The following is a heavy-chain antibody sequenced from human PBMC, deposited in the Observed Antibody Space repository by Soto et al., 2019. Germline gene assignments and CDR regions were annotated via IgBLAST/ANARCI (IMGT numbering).Heavy chain of an antibody. J-gene: IGHJ4*02. CDR3: ATDPSYYYDSSGYKFDY. CDR1: GYTLTELS. CDR2: FDPEDGET. V-gene: IGHV1-24*01. Sequence: GASVKVSCKVSGYTLTELSMHWVRQAPGKGLEWMGGFDPEDGETIYAQKFQGRVTMTEDTSTDTAYMELSSLRSEDTAVYYCATDPSYYYDSSGYKFDYWGQGTLVTVSS. D-gene: IGHD3-22*01.